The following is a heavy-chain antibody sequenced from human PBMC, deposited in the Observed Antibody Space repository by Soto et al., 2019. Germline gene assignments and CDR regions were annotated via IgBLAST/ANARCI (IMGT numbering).Heavy chain of an antibody. CDR3: AKGGLGSLGRTFSLPLPRRQKGAWFDP. D-gene: IGHD3-16*01. CDR1: GFTFSSYA. V-gene: IGHV3-23*01. CDR2: ISGSGGST. J-gene: IGHJ5*02. Sequence: EVQLLESGGGLVQPGGSLRLSCAASGFTFSSYAMSWVRQAPGKGLEWVSAISGSGGSTYYADSVKGRFTISRDNSKNTLYLQMNSLRAEDTAVYYCAKGGLGSLGRTFSLPLPRRQKGAWFDPWGQGTLVTVSS.